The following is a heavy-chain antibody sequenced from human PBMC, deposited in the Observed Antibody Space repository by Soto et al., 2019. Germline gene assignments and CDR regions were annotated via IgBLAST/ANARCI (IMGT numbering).Heavy chain of an antibody. J-gene: IGHJ5*02. Sequence: QVQLVQSGAEVKKPGSSVKVSCKASGGTFSSYAISWVRQAPGQGLEWMGGIIPIFGTANYAQKFQGRVTITADESTSTAYMELSSLRSEDTAVYYWARQGNCSSTSCYSDWFDPWGQGTLVTVSS. CDR3: ARQGNCSSTSCYSDWFDP. D-gene: IGHD2-2*01. CDR2: IIPIFGTA. CDR1: GGTFSSYA. V-gene: IGHV1-69*01.